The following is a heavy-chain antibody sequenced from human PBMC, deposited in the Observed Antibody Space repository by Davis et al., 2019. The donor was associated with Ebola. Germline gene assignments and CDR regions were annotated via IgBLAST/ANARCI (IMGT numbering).Heavy chain of an antibody. D-gene: IGHD2-2*01. V-gene: IGHV1-3*01. CDR1: GYTFTSYA. Sequence: AASVKVSCKASGYTFTSYAMHWVRQAPGQRLEWMGWIDAGNGNTKYSQKFQGRVTITRDTSASTAYMELSSLRSEDTAVYYCAGHGRRLVGYFDSWGQGTLVTVSS. CDR2: IDAGNGNT. CDR3: AGHGRRLVGYFDS. J-gene: IGHJ4*02.